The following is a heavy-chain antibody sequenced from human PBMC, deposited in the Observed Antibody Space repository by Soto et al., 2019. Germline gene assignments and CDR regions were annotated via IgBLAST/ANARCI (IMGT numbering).Heavy chain of an antibody. CDR3: AREGYSSRDFDY. D-gene: IGHD6-13*01. V-gene: IGHV1-2*04. CDR1: GCTFTGYY. CDR2: INPNSGGT. J-gene: IGHJ4*02. Sequence: ASVKVSCEGSGCTFTGYYMNWVRQAPGQGLEWMGWINPNSGGTNYAQKFQGWVTMTRDTSISTAYMELSRLRSDDTAVYYCAREGYSSRDFDYWGPGTLVTVSS.